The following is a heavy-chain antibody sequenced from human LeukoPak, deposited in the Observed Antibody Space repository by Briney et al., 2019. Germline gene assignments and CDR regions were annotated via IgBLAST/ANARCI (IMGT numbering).Heavy chain of an antibody. D-gene: IGHD3-3*01. J-gene: IGHJ4*02. CDR1: GFTFSSYG. CDR3: AKDRVPGGYYDFWSGYYSDFDY. V-gene: IGHV3-33*06. Sequence: HPGGSLRLSCAASGFTFSSYGMHWVRQAPGKGPEWVAVIWYDGSNKYYADSVKGRFTISRDNSKNTLYLQMNSLRAEDTAVYYCAKDRVPGGYYDFWSGYYSDFDYWGQGTLVTVSS. CDR2: IWYDGSNK.